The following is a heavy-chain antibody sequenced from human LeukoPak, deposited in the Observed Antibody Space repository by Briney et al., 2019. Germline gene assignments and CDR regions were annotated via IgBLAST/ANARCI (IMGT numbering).Heavy chain of an antibody. CDR1: GFTVSSNY. V-gene: IGHV3-53*01. J-gene: IGHJ4*02. CDR2: IYSGGST. CDR3: AREANDFWSGYYVN. Sequence: PGGSLRLSCAASGFTVSSNYMSWVRQAPGKGLEWVSVIYSGGSTYYADSVKGRFTISRDNSKNTLSLQMNSLRAEDTAVYYCAREANDFWSGYYVNWGQGTLVTVSS. D-gene: IGHD3-3*01.